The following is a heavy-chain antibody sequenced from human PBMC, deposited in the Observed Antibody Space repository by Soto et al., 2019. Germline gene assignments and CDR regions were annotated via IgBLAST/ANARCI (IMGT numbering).Heavy chain of an antibody. V-gene: IGHV3-23*01. D-gene: IGHD3-10*01. J-gene: IGHJ5*01. CDR2: IEGSGTIT. Sequence: GSLRLSCAASGFMFSTTDMSWVRQAPGKGLEWVTTIEGSGTITYYADSVRGRFTISRDNSKNTVYLQMDSLTADDTAVYYCVKNSGWLNSWGQGTTVTVSS. CDR3: VKNSGWLNS. CDR1: GFMFSTTD.